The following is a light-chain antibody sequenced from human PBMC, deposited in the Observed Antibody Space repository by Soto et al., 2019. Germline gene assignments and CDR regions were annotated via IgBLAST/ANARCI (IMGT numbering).Light chain of an antibody. J-gene: IGLJ2*01. Sequence: QSALTQPPSASGTPGQRVFISCSGSSSNIGGTNYAYWYQQLPGAAPKLLMHSNNLRPSGVPERLSGSKSGTSASLAISGLRSEDEAVYYCASWDDRLGAVIFGGGTKVTVL. CDR1: SSNIGGTNY. CDR3: ASWDDRLGAVI. V-gene: IGLV1-47*02. CDR2: SNN.